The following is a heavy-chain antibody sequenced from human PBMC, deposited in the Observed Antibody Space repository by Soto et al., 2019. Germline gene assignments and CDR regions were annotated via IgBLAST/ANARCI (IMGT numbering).Heavy chain of an antibody. V-gene: IGHV3-15*07. CDR1: GFTFNTAW. CDR3: AAYVPSQGSGEFDY. D-gene: IGHD6-19*01. J-gene: IGHJ4*02. Sequence: EVQLVESGGGLVKPGGSLRLSCAASGFTFNTAWMNWVRQAPGKGLEWVGHIKSQNDGGTTDYPAPVKGRFTFSRDDSKNMLYLQMESVKTEDTAVYYCAAYVPSQGSGEFDYWGQGTLVTVSS. CDR2: IKSQNDGGTT.